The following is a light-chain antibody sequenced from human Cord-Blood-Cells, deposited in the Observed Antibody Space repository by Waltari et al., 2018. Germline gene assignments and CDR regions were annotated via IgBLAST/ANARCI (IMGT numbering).Light chain of an antibody. CDR1: SSHIGRNT. CDR2: SNN. CDR3: AAWDDSLNGVV. Sequence: QSVLPQPPSASGTPGQRVTISCSGTSSHIGRNTAYWSQQLPGTAPHRLIYSNNQRPSGVPDRFSGSKSGTSASLAISGLQSEDEADYYCAAWDDSLNGVVFGGGTKLTVL. J-gene: IGLJ2*01. V-gene: IGLV1-44*01.